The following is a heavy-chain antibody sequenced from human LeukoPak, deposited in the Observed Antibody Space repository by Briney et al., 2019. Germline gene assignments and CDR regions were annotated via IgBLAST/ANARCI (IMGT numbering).Heavy chain of an antibody. J-gene: IGHJ4*01. D-gene: IGHD3-10*01. Sequence: GGSLRLSCAASGFTFSDHYIDWVRQAPGKGLEGVGRSSDKGNSYTTAYAASVRGTFTISRDDSKNSLYLQMNSLKIEDTAVYYCTKLARAPRDFDYWGQGTLVTVSS. CDR2: SSDKGNSYTT. CDR3: TKLARAPRDFDY. V-gene: IGHV3-72*01. CDR1: GFTFSDHY.